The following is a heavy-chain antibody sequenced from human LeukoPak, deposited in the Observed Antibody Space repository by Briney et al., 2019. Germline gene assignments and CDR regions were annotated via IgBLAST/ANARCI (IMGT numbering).Heavy chain of an antibody. CDR3: ARHGGEDYDILTGYYKVVWFDP. CDR2: IYHSGST. D-gene: IGHD3-9*01. Sequence: SETLSLTCVVSGYSISSGYYWGWIRQPPGKGLEWIGSIYHSGSTYYNPSLKSRVTISVDTSKNQFSLKLSSVTAADTAVYYCARHGGEDYDILTGYYKVVWFDPWGQGTLVTVSS. V-gene: IGHV4-38-2*01. J-gene: IGHJ5*02. CDR1: GYSISSGYY.